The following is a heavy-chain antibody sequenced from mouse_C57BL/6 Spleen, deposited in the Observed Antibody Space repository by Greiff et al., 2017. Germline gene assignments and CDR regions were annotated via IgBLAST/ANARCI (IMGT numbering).Heavy chain of an antibody. J-gene: IGHJ4*01. Sequence: QVQLQQSGAELMKPGASVKLSCKATGYTFTGYWIEWVKQRPGHGLEWIGEILPGSGSTNSNEKFKGKATFTADTSSNTAYMQLISLTTDDSAIYYCARDYYGSSYCAMDYWGQGTSVTVSS. CDR2: ILPGSGST. CDR3: ARDYYGSSYCAMDY. CDR1: GYTFTGYW. V-gene: IGHV1-9*01. D-gene: IGHD1-1*01.